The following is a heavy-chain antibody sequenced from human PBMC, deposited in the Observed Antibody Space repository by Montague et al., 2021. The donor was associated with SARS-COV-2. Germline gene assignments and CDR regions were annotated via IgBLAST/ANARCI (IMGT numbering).Heavy chain of an antibody. V-gene: IGHV4-59*01. D-gene: IGHD3-9*01. J-gene: IGHJ3*02. CDR2: IYYSGST. CDR3: ARTGLGAYDILTGYTVNAFDM. CDR1: GGSITSYY. Sequence: SETLSLTCTVSGGSITSYYWTWIRQPPGKGLEWVGRIYYSGSTNYNPSLKSRVTISVDTSKNQFSLKLSSVTAADTAVYYCARTGLGAYDILTGYTVNAFDMWGQGTMVTVFS.